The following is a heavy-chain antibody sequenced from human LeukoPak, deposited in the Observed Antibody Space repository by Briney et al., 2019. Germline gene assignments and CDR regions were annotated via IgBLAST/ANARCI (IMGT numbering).Heavy chain of an antibody. CDR2: ITGSGGST. V-gene: IGHV3-23*01. J-gene: IGHJ4*02. CDR1: GFAFSTYA. D-gene: IGHD6-19*01. CDR3: AKAWGIAVAGAYGY. Sequence: QTGGSLRLSCAASGFAFSTYAMSWVRQAPGKGLEWVSTITGSGGSTYYTDSVKGRFTISRDNSKNTLYLQMNSLRAEDTAVYYCAKAWGIAVAGAYGYWGQGTLVTVSS.